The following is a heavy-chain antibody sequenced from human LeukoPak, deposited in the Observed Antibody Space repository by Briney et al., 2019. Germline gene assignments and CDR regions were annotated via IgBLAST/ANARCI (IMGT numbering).Heavy chain of an antibody. CDR1: GFTFSSYG. CDR3: TRHSGVGATGFDY. V-gene: IGHV3-73*01. J-gene: IGHJ4*02. CDR2: IRSKANSYAT. Sequence: GGSLRLSCAASGFTFSSYGMHWVRQASGKGLEWVGRIRSKANSYATAYAASVKGRFTISRDDSKNTAYLQMNSLKTEDTAVYYCTRHSGVGATGFDYWGQGTLVTVSS. D-gene: IGHD1-26*01.